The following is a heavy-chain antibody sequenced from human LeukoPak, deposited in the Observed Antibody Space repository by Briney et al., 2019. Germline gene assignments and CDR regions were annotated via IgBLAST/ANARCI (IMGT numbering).Heavy chain of an antibody. Sequence: GGSLRLSCAASGFTYSSYGMHWVRQAAGKGLEWVAFIRYDGSNKYYADSVKGRFSISRDNSKNTLYLQMNSLRAEDTAVYYCARANVVVVAATQVYYYYMDVWGKGTTVTVSS. CDR1: GFTYSSYG. CDR2: IRYDGSNK. V-gene: IGHV3-30*02. CDR3: ARANVVVVAATQVYYYYMDV. D-gene: IGHD2-15*01. J-gene: IGHJ6*03.